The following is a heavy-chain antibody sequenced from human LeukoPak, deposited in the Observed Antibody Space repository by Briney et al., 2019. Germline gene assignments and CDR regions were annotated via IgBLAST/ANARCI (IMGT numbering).Heavy chain of an antibody. D-gene: IGHD5-24*01. CDR3: ARGRADYNSTSPYFDY. Sequence: SETLSLTCAVYGGSFSGYYWTWIRRPPGKGLEGSGEINHSGITNYNPSLKSRVTISVDTFQNQLSLKLNSLTAADTAVYYCARGRADYNSTSPYFDYWGLGTLVTVSS. J-gene: IGHJ4*02. CDR1: GGSFSGYY. V-gene: IGHV4-34*01. CDR2: INHSGIT.